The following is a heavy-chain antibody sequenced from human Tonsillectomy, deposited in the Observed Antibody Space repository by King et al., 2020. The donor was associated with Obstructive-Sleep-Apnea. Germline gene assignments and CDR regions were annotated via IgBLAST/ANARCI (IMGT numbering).Heavy chain of an antibody. CDR3: AREDVEWLVRRGMDV. D-gene: IGHD6-19*01. CDR1: GFTVNSNY. J-gene: IGHJ6*02. CDR2: IYSGGST. V-gene: IGHV3-53*04. Sequence: VQLVESGGGLVQPGGSLRLSCAASGFTVNSNYMSWVRQAPGKGLEWVSVIYSGGSTYYADSVKGRFTISRHNSKNTLYLQMNSLRAEDTAVYYCAREDVEWLVRRGMDVWGQGTTVTVSS.